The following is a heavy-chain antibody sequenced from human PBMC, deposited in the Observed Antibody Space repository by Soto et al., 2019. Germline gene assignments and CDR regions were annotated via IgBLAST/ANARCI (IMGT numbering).Heavy chain of an antibody. CDR1: GYTFTGYH. V-gene: IGHV1-2*04. D-gene: IGHD2-15*01. Sequence: ASVKFACKASGYTFTGYHIHRVRLAPGQRLHSMGWINPNSGGTNYAQKFQGWVTMTRDTSISTAYMELSRLRSDDTAVYYCARGDCSGGSCLNYYYYGIDVWGQETTVTVSS. CDR3: ARGDCSGGSCLNYYYYGIDV. J-gene: IGHJ6*02. CDR2: INPNSGGT.